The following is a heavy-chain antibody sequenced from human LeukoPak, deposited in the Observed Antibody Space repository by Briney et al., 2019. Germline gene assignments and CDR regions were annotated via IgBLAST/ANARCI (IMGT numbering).Heavy chain of an antibody. J-gene: IGHJ4*02. Sequence: GGSLRLSCAASGFTFSSYGMHWVRQAPGKGLEWVAVISHDGSNKYYADFVKGRFTISRDNSKNTLYPQMNSLRAEDTAVYYCAKDREYYYGSGSDYWGQGTLVTVSS. CDR3: AKDREYYYGSGSDY. V-gene: IGHV3-30*18. CDR2: ISHDGSNK. D-gene: IGHD3-10*01. CDR1: GFTFSSYG.